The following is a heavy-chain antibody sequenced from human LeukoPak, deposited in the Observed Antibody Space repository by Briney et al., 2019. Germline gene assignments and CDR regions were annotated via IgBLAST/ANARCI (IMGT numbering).Heavy chain of an antibody. Sequence: GESLKISCAASGFTFDDYAMHWVRQAPGKGLEWVSLISGDGGSTYYAYSVKGRFTISRDNSKNSLYLQMNSLRTEDTALYYCAKDIVRGTMLRGAFDIWGQGTMVTVSS. D-gene: IGHD1-26*01. CDR1: GFTFDDYA. V-gene: IGHV3-43*02. CDR2: ISGDGGST. CDR3: AKDIVRGTMLRGAFDI. J-gene: IGHJ3*02.